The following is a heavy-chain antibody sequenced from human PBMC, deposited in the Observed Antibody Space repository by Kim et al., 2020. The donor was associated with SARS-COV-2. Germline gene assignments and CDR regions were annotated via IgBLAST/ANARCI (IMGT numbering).Heavy chain of an antibody. Sequence: GGSLRLSCAASGFTFSSYGMHWVRQAPGKGLEWVAVISYDGSNKYYADSVKGRFTISRDNSKNTLYLQMNSLRAEDTAVYYCAKDYWRRARGQISGYYGMDVWGQGTTVTVSS. D-gene: IGHD3-10*01. V-gene: IGHV3-30*18. CDR1: GFTFSSYG. J-gene: IGHJ6*02. CDR3: AKDYWRRARGQISGYYGMDV. CDR2: ISYDGSNK.